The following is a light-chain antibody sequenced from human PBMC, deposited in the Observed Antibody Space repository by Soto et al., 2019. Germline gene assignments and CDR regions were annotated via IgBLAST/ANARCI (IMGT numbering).Light chain of an antibody. CDR3: MQGTHLYT. J-gene: IGKJ2*01. CDR1: QSLLHSDGNTY. CDR2: KVS. Sequence: DVVMTQSPLSLPVTLGQPASISCRSSQSLLHSDGNTYLNWFQQRPGQSPRRLIYKVSNRDSGVPDRFSGSGTGTDFTLKISRVEAEDVGVYYCMQGTHLYTFGQGTK. V-gene: IGKV2-30*02.